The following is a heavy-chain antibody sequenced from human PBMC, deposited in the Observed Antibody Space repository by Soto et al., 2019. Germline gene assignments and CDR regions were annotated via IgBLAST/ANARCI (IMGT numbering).Heavy chain of an antibody. D-gene: IGHD3-16*01. J-gene: IGHJ6*02. CDR2: ISGSGGST. CDR1: GFTFSSDA. Sequence: GSLRLSCAASGFTFSSDAMSWVRQAPGRGLEWVSAISGSGGSTYYADSVKGRFTISRDNSKNTLYLQMNSLRAEDTAVYYCAKGGIPIQDAMDVWGQGTTVTVSS. CDR3: AKGGIPIQDAMDV. V-gene: IGHV3-23*01.